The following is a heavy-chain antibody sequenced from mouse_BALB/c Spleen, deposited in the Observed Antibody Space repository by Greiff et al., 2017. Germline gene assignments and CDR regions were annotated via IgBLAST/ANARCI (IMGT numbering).Heavy chain of an antibody. J-gene: IGHJ3*01. D-gene: IGHD2-4*01. V-gene: IGHV2-2*02. Sequence: QVQLKQSGPGLVQPSQSLSITCTVSGFSFTSYGVHWVRQSPGKGLEWLGVIWSGGSTDYNAAFISRLSISKDNSKSQVFFKMNSLQANDTAIYYCARGGLMITTWFAYWGQGTLVTVSA. CDR3: ARGGLMITTWFAY. CDR2: IWSGGST. CDR1: GFSFTSYG.